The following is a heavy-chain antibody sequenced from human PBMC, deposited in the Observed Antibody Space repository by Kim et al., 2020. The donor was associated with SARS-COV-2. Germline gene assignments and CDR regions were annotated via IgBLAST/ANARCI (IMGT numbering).Heavy chain of an antibody. V-gene: IGHV1-2*06. J-gene: IGHJ6*03. CDR1: GYTFTGYY. CDR3: ARDLSKSNWQNYYYYYYMGV. Sequence: ASVKVSCKASGYTFTGYYMHWVRQAPGQGLEWMGRINPNSGGTNYAQKFQGRATMTRDTSISTAYMELSRLRSDDTAVYYCARDLSKSNWQNYYYYYYMGVWGKGTTVTVSS. D-gene: IGHD1-1*01. CDR2: INPNSGGT.